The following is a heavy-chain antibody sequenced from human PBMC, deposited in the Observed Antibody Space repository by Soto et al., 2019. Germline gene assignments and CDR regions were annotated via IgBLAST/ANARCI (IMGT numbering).Heavy chain of an antibody. V-gene: IGHV1-3*01. J-gene: IGHJ6*03. CDR3: ARGGYCSSTSCYGITYYYYMDV. D-gene: IGHD2-2*01. Sequence: ASVKVSCKASGYTFTSYAMHWVRQAPGRRLEWMGWINAGNGNTKYSQKFQGRVTITRDTSASTAYMELSSLRSEDTAVYYCARGGYCSSTSCYGITYYYYMDVWGKGTTVTVSS. CDR1: GYTFTSYA. CDR2: INAGNGNT.